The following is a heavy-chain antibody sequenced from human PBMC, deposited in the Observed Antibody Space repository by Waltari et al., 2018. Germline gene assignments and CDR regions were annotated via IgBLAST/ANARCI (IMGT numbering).Heavy chain of an antibody. Sequence: EVQLVESGGDLVQPGGSLRLSCAASGLTLSNYWIHWVRQSPGKGLVWFSCINGDGSRMTYADSVKGRFTLSRDNAKSTVYLQMSSLRAEDTALYYCVRVDNNGLEPFDYWGQGTLVTVSS. V-gene: IGHV3-74*01. J-gene: IGHJ4*02. CDR1: GLTLSNYW. CDR3: VRVDNNGLEPFDY. CDR2: INGDGSRM. D-gene: IGHD1-1*01.